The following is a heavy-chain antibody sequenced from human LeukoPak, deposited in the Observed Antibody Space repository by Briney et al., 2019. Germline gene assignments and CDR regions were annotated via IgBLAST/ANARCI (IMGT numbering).Heavy chain of an antibody. V-gene: IGHV3-23*01. CDR1: GFTFNNYA. J-gene: IGHJ4*02. Sequence: PGGSLRLSCTASGFTFNNYAMSWVRQAPGKGLEWVSAISGSGSSTYYADSVKGRFTISRDNSKNTLYLQMNSLRAEDTAVYYCAKDGYNDFWSGYDPWWGQGTLVTVSS. D-gene: IGHD3-3*01. CDR3: AKDGYNDFWSGYDPW. CDR2: ISGSGSST.